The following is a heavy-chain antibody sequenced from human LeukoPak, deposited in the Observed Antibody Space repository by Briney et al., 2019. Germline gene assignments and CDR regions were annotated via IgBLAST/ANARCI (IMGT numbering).Heavy chain of an antibody. D-gene: IGHD6-13*01. CDR3: AREGSSSWYGAFDI. Sequence: PGRSLRLSCEASGFTFSSYGMHWVRQAPGKGLEWVAVIWYDGSNKYYADSVKGRFTISRDNSKNTLYLQMNSLRAEDTAVYYCAREGSSSWYGAFDIWGQGTMVTVSS. CDR2: IWYDGSNK. V-gene: IGHV3-33*01. J-gene: IGHJ3*02. CDR1: GFTFSSYG.